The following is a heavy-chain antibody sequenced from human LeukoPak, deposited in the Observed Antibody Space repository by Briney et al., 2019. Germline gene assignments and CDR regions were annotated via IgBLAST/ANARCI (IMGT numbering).Heavy chain of an antibody. J-gene: IGHJ3*02. CDR1: GYTFTSYY. D-gene: IGHD3-22*01. V-gene: IGHV1-46*01. CDR2: INPSGGST. Sequence: ALVKVSCKASGYTFTSYYMHWVRQAPGQGLEWMGIINPSGGSTSYAQKFQGRVTMTRDTSTSTVYMELSSLTSEDTAVYYCAAQGYYYDSSGYYLDAFDIWGQGTMVTVSS. CDR3: AAQGYYYDSSGYYLDAFDI.